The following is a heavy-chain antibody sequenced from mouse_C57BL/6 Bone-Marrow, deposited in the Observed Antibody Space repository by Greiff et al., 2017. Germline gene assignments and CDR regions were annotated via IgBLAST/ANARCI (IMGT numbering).Heavy chain of an antibody. Sequence: QVQLQQPGAELVMPGASVKLSCKASGYTFTSYWMHWVKQRPGQGLEWIGEIDPSDSYTNYNQKFKGKSTLTVDKSSSTAYMQLSSLTSEDSAVYYCAREVTGTRFDYWGQGTTLTVSS. J-gene: IGHJ2*01. V-gene: IGHV1-69*01. D-gene: IGHD4-1*01. CDR3: AREVTGTRFDY. CDR1: GYTFTSYW. CDR2: IDPSDSYT.